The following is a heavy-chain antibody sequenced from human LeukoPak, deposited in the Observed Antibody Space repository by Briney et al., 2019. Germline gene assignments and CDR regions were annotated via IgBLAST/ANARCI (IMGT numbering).Heavy chain of an antibody. CDR1: GYTFTSYG. J-gene: IGHJ4*02. Sequence: ASVKVSCKASGYTFTSYGISWVRQAPGQGLEWMGWISAYNGNTNYAQKLQGRVTMATDTSTSTAYMERRSLRSDDTAVYYCARDKGVVRGVISYFDYWGQGTLVTVSS. CDR3: ARDKGVVRGVISYFDY. V-gene: IGHV1-18*01. CDR2: ISAYNGNT. D-gene: IGHD3-10*01.